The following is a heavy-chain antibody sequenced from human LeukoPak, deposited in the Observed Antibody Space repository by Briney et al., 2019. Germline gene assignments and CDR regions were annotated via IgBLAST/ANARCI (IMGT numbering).Heavy chain of an antibody. CDR2: IYYSGSS. Sequence: SETLSLTCTVSGGSISSSSYYWGWIRQPPGKGLEWIGSIYYSGSSYYNPSLKSRVTISVDTSKNQFSLKLSSVTDADTAVYYCASLVVVTAISYYGMDVWGQGTTVTVSS. D-gene: IGHD2-21*02. J-gene: IGHJ6*02. V-gene: IGHV4-39*01. CDR1: GGSISSSSYY. CDR3: ASLVVVTAISYYGMDV.